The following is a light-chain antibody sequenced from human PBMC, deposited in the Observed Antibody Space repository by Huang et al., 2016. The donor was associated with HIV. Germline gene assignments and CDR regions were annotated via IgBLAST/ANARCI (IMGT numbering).Light chain of an antibody. Sequence: EIVMTQSPVTLSVSPGERATLSCRASQTVSSNLAWYQQKPGQAPRLLIYAASTRATDIPARFSGSGSGTEFTLTISSLQSEDFAVYYCQHYRVWPPVYTFGQGTKLEIK. V-gene: IGKV3-15*01. CDR1: QTVSSN. CDR2: AAS. CDR3: QHYRVWPPVYT. J-gene: IGKJ2*01.